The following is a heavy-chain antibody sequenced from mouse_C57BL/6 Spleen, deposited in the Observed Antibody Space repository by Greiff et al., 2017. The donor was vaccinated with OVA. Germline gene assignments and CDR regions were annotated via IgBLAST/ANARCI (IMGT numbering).Heavy chain of an antibody. Sequence: EVQGVESGTVLARPGASVKMSCKTSGYTFTSYWMHWVKQRPGQGLEWIGAIYPGNSDTSYNQKFKGKAKLTAVTSASTAYMELSSLTNEDSAVYYCTRERGEGEYSNYLDYWGQGTSVTVSS. CDR3: TRERGEGEYSNYLDY. V-gene: IGHV1-5*01. D-gene: IGHD2-5*01. CDR1: GYTFTSYW. CDR2: IYPGNSDT. J-gene: IGHJ4*01.